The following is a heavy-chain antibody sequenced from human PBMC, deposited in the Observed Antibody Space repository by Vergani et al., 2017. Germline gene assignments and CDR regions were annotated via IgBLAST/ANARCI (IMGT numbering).Heavy chain of an antibody. Sequence: QVQLVQSGAEVKKPGSSVKVSCKASGGTFSSYAISWVRQAPGQGLEWMGGIIPIFGTANYAQKFQGRVTITADKSTSTAYMELSSLRSEDTAVYYCARERITIFGVDETLDPWGQGTLVTVSS. CDR2: IIPIFGTA. D-gene: IGHD3-3*01. J-gene: IGHJ5*02. CDR3: ARERITIFGVDETLDP. CDR1: GGTFSSYA. V-gene: IGHV1-69*06.